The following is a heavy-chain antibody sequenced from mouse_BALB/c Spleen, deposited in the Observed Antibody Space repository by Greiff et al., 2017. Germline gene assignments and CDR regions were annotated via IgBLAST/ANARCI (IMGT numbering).Heavy chain of an antibody. Sequence: EVQLQQSGPELVKPGASVKISCKASGYSFTGYFMNWVLQSHGKSLEWIGRINPYNGDTFYNQKFKGKATLTVDKSSSTAHMELRSLASEDSAVYYCARWGKKNDYDAGMDYWGQGTSVTVSS. CDR3: ARWGKKNDYDAGMDY. D-gene: IGHD2-4*01. V-gene: IGHV1-20*02. J-gene: IGHJ4*01. CDR1: GYSFTGYF. CDR2: INPYNGDT.